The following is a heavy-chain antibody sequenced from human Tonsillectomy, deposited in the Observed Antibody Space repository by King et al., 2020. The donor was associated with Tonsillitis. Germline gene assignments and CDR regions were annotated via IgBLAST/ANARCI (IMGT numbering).Heavy chain of an antibody. V-gene: IGHV1-46*01. J-gene: IGHJ6*02. CDR1: GYTLSSYY. Sequence: VQLVESGAEVKKPGASVKVSCKASGYTLSSYYMHWVRQAPGQGLEWMGIINPSDGSTSYAQKFQGRVTMTRDTSTSTIYMELSSLRSEDTAVYYCARDRETMVYGMDVWGQGTTVTVSS. CDR2: INPSDGST. D-gene: IGHD3-10*01. CDR3: ARDRETMVYGMDV.